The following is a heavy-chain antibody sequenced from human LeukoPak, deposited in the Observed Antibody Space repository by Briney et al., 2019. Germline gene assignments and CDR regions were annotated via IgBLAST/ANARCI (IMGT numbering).Heavy chain of an antibody. D-gene: IGHD3-10*01. CDR3: AKPSNYYGSATDAFDF. V-gene: IGHV4-34*01. J-gene: IGHJ3*01. Sequence: SETLSLTCAVYGGSFSSYYWSWIRQSPDKGLEWIGDINHRGRTNYNPSLKSRVTISVDTSKNQFSLSLSSVTAADTAVYYCAKPSNYYGSATDAFDFWGQGTMVTVSS. CDR2: INHRGRT. CDR1: GGSFSSYY.